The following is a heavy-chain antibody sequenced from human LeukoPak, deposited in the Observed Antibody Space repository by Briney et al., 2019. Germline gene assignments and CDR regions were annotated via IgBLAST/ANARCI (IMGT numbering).Heavy chain of an antibody. CDR1: GYTFTSYA. V-gene: IGHV1-3*01. Sequence: ASVKVSCKASGYTFTSYAMHWVRQAPGQRLEWMGWINAGNGNTRYSQKFQGRVTITRDTSASTAYMELSSLKSEDAAVYYCAREEASSCWSPFDYWGQGTLVTVSS. CDR2: INAGNGNT. D-gene: IGHD6-13*01. J-gene: IGHJ4*02. CDR3: AREEASSCWSPFDY.